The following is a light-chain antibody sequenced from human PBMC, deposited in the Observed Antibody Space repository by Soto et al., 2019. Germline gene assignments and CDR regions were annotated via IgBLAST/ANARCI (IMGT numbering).Light chain of an antibody. CDR2: DAS. Sequence: EIVLTQSPATLSLSPGERATLSCRASQSVISYLAWYQQKPGQAPRLLIYDASNRATSIPARFSGSGSGTDFTLTISSLEPEDFAIYYCQQRFNWPPITFGQGTRLEIK. V-gene: IGKV3-11*01. CDR3: QQRFNWPPIT. J-gene: IGKJ5*01. CDR1: QSVISY.